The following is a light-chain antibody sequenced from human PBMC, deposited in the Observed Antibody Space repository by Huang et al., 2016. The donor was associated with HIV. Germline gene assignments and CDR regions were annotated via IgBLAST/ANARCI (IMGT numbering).Light chain of an antibody. CDR2: GAS. CDR3: QQYNNWPPVT. J-gene: IGKJ5*01. V-gene: IGKV3-15*01. CDR1: ESVGRT. Sequence: ETVMTQSPVTLSVSPGQRVTLSCRASESVGRTVAWYPQKPGQAPRLLIYGASTRATGIPDRCSGRGSGTEFTLTISSLQSEDLAVYYCQQYNNWPPVTFGRGTRLEIK.